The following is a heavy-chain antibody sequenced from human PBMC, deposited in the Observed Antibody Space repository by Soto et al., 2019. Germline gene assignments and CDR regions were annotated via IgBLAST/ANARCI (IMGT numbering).Heavy chain of an antibody. CDR3: ARKVYYYDPSPMGWFDL. Sequence: EVQLVESGGGLVQPGGSLRLSCTASGFTFSNSWMSWVRQAPGKGLEWVATIRQDGTEQHYVDSVRGRFTVSRDNAKNTLYLQMDSLRAEDTAVYRCARKVYYYDPSPMGWFDLWGQGTLVTVSS. CDR1: GFTFSNSW. CDR2: IRQDGTEQ. D-gene: IGHD3-22*01. J-gene: IGHJ5*02. V-gene: IGHV3-7*03.